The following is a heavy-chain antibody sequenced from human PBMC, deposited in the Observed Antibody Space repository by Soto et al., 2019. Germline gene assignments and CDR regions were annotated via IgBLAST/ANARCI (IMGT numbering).Heavy chain of an antibody. CDR1: GGTFSSYA. Sequence: ASVKVSCKASGGTFSSYAISWVRQAPGQGLEWMGGIIPIFGTANYAQKFQGRVTITADKSTSTAYMELSSLRSEDTAVYYCASSPPATSAALDIWGQGTMVTVSS. CDR3: ASSPPATSAALDI. J-gene: IGHJ3*02. V-gene: IGHV1-69*06. CDR2: IIPIFGTA.